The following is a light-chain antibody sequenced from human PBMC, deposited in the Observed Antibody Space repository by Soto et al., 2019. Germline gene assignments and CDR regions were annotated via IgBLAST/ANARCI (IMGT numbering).Light chain of an antibody. CDR3: QQLNTYPLT. CDR2: AAS. CDR1: QGISSY. J-gene: IGKJ4*01. Sequence: DIQLTQSPSFLSASVGDRVTITCRASQGISSYLAWYQQKPGKAPKVLIYAASTLQSGVPSRFSGSGSGTEFTLTNSSLQPEDFATYYCQQLNTYPLTFGGGTKVDIK. V-gene: IGKV1-9*01.